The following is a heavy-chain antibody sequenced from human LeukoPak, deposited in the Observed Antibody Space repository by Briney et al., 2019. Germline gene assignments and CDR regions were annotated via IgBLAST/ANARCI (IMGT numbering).Heavy chain of an antibody. Sequence: GGSLRLXCAASGFTFSSYWMSWVRQAPGKGVEWVANIKQDGSEKYYVDSVKGRFTISRDNAKNSLYLQMNSLRAEDTAVYYCARLHGSGGYYKILWGQGTLVTVSS. CDR1: GFTFSSYW. D-gene: IGHD3-10*01. J-gene: IGHJ4*02. V-gene: IGHV3-7*01. CDR3: ARLHGSGGYYKIL. CDR2: IKQDGSEK.